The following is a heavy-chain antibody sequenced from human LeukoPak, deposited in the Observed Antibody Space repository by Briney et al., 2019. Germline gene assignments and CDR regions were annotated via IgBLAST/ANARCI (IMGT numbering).Heavy chain of an antibody. Sequence: GWSLRLSCAASGFTFSSYAMHWVRQAPGKGLEWVAVISYDGSNKYYADSVKGRFTISRDNAKNSLYLQMNSLRAEDTAVYYCASAQYSSGWYGYYYYGMDVWGQGTTVTVSS. V-gene: IGHV3-30-3*01. CDR1: GFTFSSYA. J-gene: IGHJ6*02. D-gene: IGHD6-19*01. CDR2: ISYDGSNK. CDR3: ASAQYSSGWYGYYYYGMDV.